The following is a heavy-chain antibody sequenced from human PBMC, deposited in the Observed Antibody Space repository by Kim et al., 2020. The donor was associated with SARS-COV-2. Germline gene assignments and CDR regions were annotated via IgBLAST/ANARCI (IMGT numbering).Heavy chain of an antibody. CDR3: AKAGDCSGGSCYIDY. CDR1: GFTFDDYA. Sequence: GGSLRLSCAASGFTFDDYAMHWVRQAPGKGLEWVSGISWNSGSIGYADSVKGRFTISRDNAKNSLYLQMNSLRAEDTALYYCAKAGDCSGGSCYIDYWGQGTLVTVSS. J-gene: IGHJ4*02. V-gene: IGHV3-9*01. D-gene: IGHD2-15*01. CDR2: ISWNSGSI.